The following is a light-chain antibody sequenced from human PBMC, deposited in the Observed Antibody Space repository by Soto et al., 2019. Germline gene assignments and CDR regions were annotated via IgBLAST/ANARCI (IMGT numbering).Light chain of an antibody. J-gene: IGLJ2*01. V-gene: IGLV2-11*01. CDR3: CSYAGSYILV. CDR2: DVT. CDR1: SSDVGGYNY. Sequence: QSALTQPRSVSGSPGQSVTISCTGTSSDVGGYNYVSWYQQHPGKAPKLMIYDVTKRPSGVPDRFSGSKSGNTASLTISGLQAEDETDYYCCSYAGSYILVFGGGTKVTDL.